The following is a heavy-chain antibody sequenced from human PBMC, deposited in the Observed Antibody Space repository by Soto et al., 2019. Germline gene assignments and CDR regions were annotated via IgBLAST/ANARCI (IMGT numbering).Heavy chain of an antibody. Sequence: QGQLVESGGDAVQPGRSLRLSCVGSGFTFKNHAMHWVRLAPGQGLEWVAYISYDGSNKAYGVSVQGRFTISRDNSKNTVILQMNSLRVEDTGVFHCAKEGRSYDDFWSGSIGSFDIWGRGTTVTVSS. CDR2: ISYDGSNK. D-gene: IGHD3-3*01. V-gene: IGHV3-30*18. CDR3: AKEGRSYDDFWSGSIGSFDI. J-gene: IGHJ3*02. CDR1: GFTFKNHA.